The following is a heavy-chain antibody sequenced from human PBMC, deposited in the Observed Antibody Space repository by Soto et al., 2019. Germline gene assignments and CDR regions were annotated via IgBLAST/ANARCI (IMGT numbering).Heavy chain of an antibody. CDR2: ISTSGATR. Sequence: CGSPNLFCLNIRFPFFSDSMNWVRQAPGKGLEWVAHISTSGATRYYADSVKGRFTISRDNAKTSLYLQMDSLRNEDTAVYYCARFFGSGFDYWGQGP. V-gene: IGHV3-48*02. J-gene: IGHJ4*02. D-gene: IGHD6-19*01. CDR3: ARFFGSGFDY. CDR1: RFPFFSDS.